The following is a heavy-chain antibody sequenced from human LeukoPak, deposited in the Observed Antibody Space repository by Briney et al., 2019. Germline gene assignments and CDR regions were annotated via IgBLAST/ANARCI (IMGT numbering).Heavy chain of an antibody. CDR3: ARDTVVPATTNWFDP. V-gene: IGHV4-4*07. CDR1: GGSISSYY. D-gene: IGHD2-2*01. CDR2: TYTSGST. Sequence: SETLSLTCTVFGGSISSYYWSWIRQPAGKGLEWIGRTYTSGSTNYNPSLKSRVTMSVDTSKNQFSLKLSSVTAADTAVYYCARDTVVPATTNWFDPWGQGTLVTVSS. J-gene: IGHJ5*02.